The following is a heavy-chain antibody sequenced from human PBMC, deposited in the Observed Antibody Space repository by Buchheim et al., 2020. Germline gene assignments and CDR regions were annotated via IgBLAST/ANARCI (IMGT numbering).Heavy chain of an antibody. Sequence: EVQLLESGGGLVQPGGSLRLSCAASRFTFSSYAMTWVRQAPGKGLEWVSTISGSGNSTYYTDSVKGRFTISRDNSKNTRYLQMNSLRAEDPAVYYCAKGVGATSSYGMDVWGQGTT. CDR2: ISGSGNST. V-gene: IGHV3-23*01. CDR3: AKGVGATSSYGMDV. J-gene: IGHJ6*02. CDR1: RFTFSSYA. D-gene: IGHD1-26*01.